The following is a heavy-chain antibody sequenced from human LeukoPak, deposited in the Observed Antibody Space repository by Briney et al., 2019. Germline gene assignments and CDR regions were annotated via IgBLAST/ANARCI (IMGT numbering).Heavy chain of an antibody. V-gene: IGHV1-2*06. J-gene: IGHJ5*02. CDR2: INPNSGGT. CDR3: ARDLFSTSWRNDNWFDP. Sequence: GASVKVSCKASGYTFTGYYMHWVRLAPGQGLEWMGRINPNSGGTNYAQKFQGRVTMTRDTSISTAYMELSRLRSDDTAVYYCARDLFSTSWRNDNWFDPWGQGTLVTVSS. D-gene: IGHD2-2*01. CDR1: GYTFTGYY.